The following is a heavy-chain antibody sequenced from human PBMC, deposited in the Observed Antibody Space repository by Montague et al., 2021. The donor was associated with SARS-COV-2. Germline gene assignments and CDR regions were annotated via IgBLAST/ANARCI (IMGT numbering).Heavy chain of an antibody. CDR1: GDSISSSSYY. Sequence: SETLSLTCTVSGDSISSSSYYWGWIRQPPGKGLEWIGSIYYSGSTNYNPSLKSRVTISVDTSKNQFSLKLSSVTAADTAVYYCARVGRQQLVRLSGMDVWGQGTMVTVSS. D-gene: IGHD6-13*01. CDR2: IYYSGST. V-gene: IGHV4-39*07. CDR3: ARVGRQQLVRLSGMDV. J-gene: IGHJ6*02.